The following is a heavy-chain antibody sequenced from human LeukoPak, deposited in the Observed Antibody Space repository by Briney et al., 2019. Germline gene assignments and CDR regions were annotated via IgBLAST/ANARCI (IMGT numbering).Heavy chain of an antibody. CDR2: ISNSGST. Sequence: SETLSLTRAVSGGSINRGTSFWTWIRKPPGKGLEWIGYISNSGSTNYHPSLKNRVTISSDTSKTQFTLKLTSVTAADTAVYYCARSPSGYRFDSWGQGTLVTVSS. CDR3: ARSPSGYRFDS. CDR1: GGSINRGTSF. V-gene: IGHV4-61*01. D-gene: IGHD3-22*01. J-gene: IGHJ4*02.